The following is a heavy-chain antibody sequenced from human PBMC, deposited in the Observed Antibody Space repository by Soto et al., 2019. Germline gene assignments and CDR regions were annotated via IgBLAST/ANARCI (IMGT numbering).Heavy chain of an antibody. D-gene: IGHD7-27*01. CDR1: GFTLSSFG. CDR2: IWYDGSNT. J-gene: IGHJ4*02. V-gene: IGHV3-33*01. Sequence: PGGSLRLSCAASGFTLSSFGMHWVRQAPGKGLEWVAHIWYDGSNTYYADSVKGRFTISRDNSRNTVYLQMNSLRAEDTAVYHCVRDLLGSGGHFDYWGQGTPVTVSS. CDR3: VRDLLGSGGHFDY.